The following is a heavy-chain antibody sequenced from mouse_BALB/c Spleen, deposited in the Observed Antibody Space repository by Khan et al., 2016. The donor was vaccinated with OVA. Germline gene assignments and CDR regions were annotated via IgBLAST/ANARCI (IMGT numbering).Heavy chain of an antibody. CDR1: GYTFTDYY. CDR2: VNPYNGGT. D-gene: IGHD1-1*01. V-gene: IGHV1-19*01. CDR3: ARRCLFYYGNSYDYAMDY. J-gene: IGHJ4*01. Sequence: EVQLQQSGPELVNPGASVKMSCKASGYTFTDYYMDWVKQSHGESFEWIGRVNPYNGGTTYNQKFKGKATLTVDKSSSTTYMELNSLTSEDSAVYYCARRCLFYYGNSYDYAMDYWGQGTSVTVSS.